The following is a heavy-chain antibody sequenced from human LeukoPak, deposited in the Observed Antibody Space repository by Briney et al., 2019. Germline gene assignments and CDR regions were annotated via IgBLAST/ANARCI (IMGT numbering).Heavy chain of an antibody. CDR2: ISAYNGNT. D-gene: IGHD6-13*01. V-gene: IGHV1-18*01. CDR3: ARALSSWYYFDY. CDR1: GGTFSSYA. J-gene: IGHJ4*02. Sequence: ASVKVSCKASGGTFSSYAISWVRQAPGQGLEWMGWISAYNGNTNYAQKLQGRVTMTTDTSTSTAYMELRSLRSDDTAVYYCARALSSWYYFDYWGQGTLVTVSS.